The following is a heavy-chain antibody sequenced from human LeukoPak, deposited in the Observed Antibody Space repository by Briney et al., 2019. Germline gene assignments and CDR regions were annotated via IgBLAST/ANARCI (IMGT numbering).Heavy chain of an antibody. D-gene: IGHD7-27*01. V-gene: IGHV3-21*04. CDR2: ISSSSSYI. CDR3: ARDLWGNKGY. CDR1: GFTFNNFA. Sequence: GGSLRLSCAASGFTFNNFAMSWVRQAPGKGLEWVSSISSSSSYIYYADSVKGRFTISRDNSKNTLYLQMNSLRAEDTAVYYCARDLWGNKGYWGQGTLVTVSS. J-gene: IGHJ4*02.